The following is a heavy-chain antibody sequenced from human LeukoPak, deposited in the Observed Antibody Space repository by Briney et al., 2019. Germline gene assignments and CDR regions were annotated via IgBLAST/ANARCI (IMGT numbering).Heavy chain of an antibody. J-gene: IGHJ4*02. CDR2: VYSCGST. V-gene: IGHV3-53*01. D-gene: IGHD6-6*01. Sequence: GGSLRLSCAASGFTVNSNYMNWVRQAPGKELEGVSVVYSCGSTYYADSVRGRFSISRDNYKNTLYLPMNSLSADDTAGYYFGSSSGYSSSSAFDYWGQGPLVTVSS. CDR3: GSSSGYSSSSAFDY. CDR1: GFTVNSNY.